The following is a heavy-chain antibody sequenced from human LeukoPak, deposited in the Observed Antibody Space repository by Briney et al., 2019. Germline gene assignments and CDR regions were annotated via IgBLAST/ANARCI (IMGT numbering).Heavy chain of an antibody. V-gene: IGHV4-59*12. CDR3: ARDEYYYYYMDV. Sequence: KPSETLSLTCTVSGGSISSYYWSWIRQSPGKGLEWIGYIYYSGSTNYNPSLKSRVTISVDTSKNQFSLKLTSVTAADTAVYYCARDEYYYYYMDVWGKGTTVTVSS. CDR1: GGSISSYY. J-gene: IGHJ6*03. CDR2: IYYSGST.